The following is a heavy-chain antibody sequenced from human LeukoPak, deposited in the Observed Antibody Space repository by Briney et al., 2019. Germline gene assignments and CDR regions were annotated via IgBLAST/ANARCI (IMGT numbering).Heavy chain of an antibody. D-gene: IGHD1-7*01. CDR1: GFTFSSYA. CDR2: ISGSGGST. J-gene: IGHJ5*02. Sequence: PGGSLRLSCAAYGFTFSSYAMSWVRQAPGKGMEWVSAISGSGGSTYYAASVKGRFTISRDNSKNTLYLQMNSLRAEDTAVYYCAKTRYNWNSGPFDPWGQGTLVTVSS. V-gene: IGHV3-23*01. CDR3: AKTRYNWNSGPFDP.